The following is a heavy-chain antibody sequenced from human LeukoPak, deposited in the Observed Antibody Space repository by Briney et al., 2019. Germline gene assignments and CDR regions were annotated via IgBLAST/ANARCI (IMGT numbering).Heavy chain of an antibody. CDR3: ARLGRPMNSLDY. CDR2: VNPGGPA. Sequence: ASVKVSCKASGYTFRNYYIQWVRQAPGQGLEWMGIVNPGGPANYAQRFQGRVTVTRDTSMSTVYMELNSLRSEDTAVYYCARLGRPMNSLDYWGQGALVTVSS. V-gene: IGHV1-46*01. CDR1: GYTFRNYY. J-gene: IGHJ4*02. D-gene: IGHD3-22*01.